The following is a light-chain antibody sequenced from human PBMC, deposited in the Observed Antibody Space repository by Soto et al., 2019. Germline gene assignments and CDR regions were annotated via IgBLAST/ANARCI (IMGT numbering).Light chain of an antibody. Sequence: DIVMTQHLLSLPIPLGEPASISCRSSQSLLHSDGNTYLDWYLQRPGQSPRLLIYTISNKFYGVPNKFSGSRSGTGFTLTISSLQPEDSATYYCLRDFSYPRTFGQGTKV. CDR2: TIS. CDR1: QSLLHSDGNTY. V-gene: IGKV2D-29*02. J-gene: IGKJ1*01. CDR3: LRDFSYPRT.